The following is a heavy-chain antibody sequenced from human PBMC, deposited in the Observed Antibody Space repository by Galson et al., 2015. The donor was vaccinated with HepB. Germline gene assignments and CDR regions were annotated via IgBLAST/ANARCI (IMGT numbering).Heavy chain of an antibody. J-gene: IGHJ4*02. CDR3: ARHYDYVWGSYRIPGGYFDY. CDR1: GFTFNNFW. CDR2: IKQDGSEK. Sequence: SLRLSCAASGFTFNNFWMSWVRQAPGKGLEWVANIKQDGSEKYYVDSVKGRFTISRDNAKNSLYLQMNSLRAEDTAVYYRARHYDYVWGSYRIPGGYFDYWGQGTLVTVSP. V-gene: IGHV3-7*03. D-gene: IGHD3-16*02.